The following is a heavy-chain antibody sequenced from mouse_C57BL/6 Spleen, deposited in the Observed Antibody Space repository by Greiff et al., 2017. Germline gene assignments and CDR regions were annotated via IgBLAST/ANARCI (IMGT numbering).Heavy chain of an antibody. V-gene: IGHV5-4*01. CDR1: GFPFSSYA. D-gene: IGHD1-1*01. J-gene: IGHJ2*01. CDR3: ARDYYGSSHDFDY. Sequence: EVQLVESGGGLVKPGGSLKLSCAASGFPFSSYAMSWVRQTPEKRLEWVATISAGGSYTYYPDNVKGRFTISRDNAKNTLYLQMSHLKSEDTAMYYCARDYYGSSHDFDYWGQGTTVTV. CDR2: ISAGGSYT.